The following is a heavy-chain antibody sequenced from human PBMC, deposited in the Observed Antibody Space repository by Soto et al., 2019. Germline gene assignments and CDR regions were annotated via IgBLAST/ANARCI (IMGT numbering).Heavy chain of an antibody. J-gene: IGHJ6*02. Sequence: SVXVSCKASGGTFSSYAISWVRQAPGQGLEWMGGIIPIFGTANYAQKFQGRVTITADESTSTAYMELSSLRSEDTAVYYCARDLDYYDSSGPTAPHSTYGMDVWGQGTTVTVSS. CDR2: IIPIFGTA. V-gene: IGHV1-69*13. D-gene: IGHD3-22*01. CDR1: GGTFSSYA. CDR3: ARDLDYYDSSGPTAPHSTYGMDV.